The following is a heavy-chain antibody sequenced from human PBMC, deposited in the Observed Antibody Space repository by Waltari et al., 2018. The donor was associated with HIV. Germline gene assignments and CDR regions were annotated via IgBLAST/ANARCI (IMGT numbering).Heavy chain of an antibody. V-gene: IGHV4-59*01. Sequence: QVQLQESGPGLVKPSETLSLICTVPGGSINNFYWAWIRQPPGKGLEWIGYIHYRGTTNYNPSLKSRVTISADTSQNQVSLNLNSVTAADTAVYYCAREVLIGVGVVIMDYWGQGTLVTVSS. CDR2: IHYRGTT. D-gene: IGHD3-3*01. CDR1: GGSINNFY. J-gene: IGHJ4*02. CDR3: AREVLIGVGVVIMDY.